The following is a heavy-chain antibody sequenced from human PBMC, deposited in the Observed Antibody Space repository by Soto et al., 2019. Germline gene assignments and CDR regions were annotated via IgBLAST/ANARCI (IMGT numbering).Heavy chain of an antibody. J-gene: IGHJ6*03. Sequence: QLQLVESGGGVVQPGRSLRLSCAASGFTVSSYGMHWVRQAPGKGLEWVAVIWYDGSNKYYADSVKGRFTISRDNSKNTLYLQMNSLRAEDTAVYYCARGKVVASERDYYYYYYMDVWGKGTTVTVSS. CDR3: ARGKVVASERDYYYYYYMDV. CDR2: IWYDGSNK. V-gene: IGHV3-33*01. D-gene: IGHD2-2*01. CDR1: GFTVSSYG.